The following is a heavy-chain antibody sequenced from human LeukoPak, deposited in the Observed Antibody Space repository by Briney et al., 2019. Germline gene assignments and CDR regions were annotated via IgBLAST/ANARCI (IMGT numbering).Heavy chain of an antibody. CDR1: GGSISSGDYY. Sequence: SQTLSLTCTVSGGSISSGDYYWSWTRQPPGKGLEWIGYIYYSGSTYYNPSLKSRVTISVDTSKNQFSLKLSSVTAADTAVYYCARATYYYGSGHLFDPWGQGTLVTVSS. CDR2: IYYSGST. V-gene: IGHV4-30-4*01. CDR3: ARATYYYGSGHLFDP. J-gene: IGHJ5*02. D-gene: IGHD3-10*01.